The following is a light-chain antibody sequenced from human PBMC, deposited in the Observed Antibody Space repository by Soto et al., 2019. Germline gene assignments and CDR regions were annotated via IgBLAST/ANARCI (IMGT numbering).Light chain of an antibody. CDR2: GVS. CDR1: SSDVGGYNY. J-gene: IGLJ1*01. Sequence: QSALTQPRSVSGSPGQSVTISCTGTSSDVGGYNYVSWYQQHPGKAPKLMIYGVSKRPSGVPDRFSGSKSGNTASLTISGLQAKDEADYYCCSYAGSYTHVFGTGTKVTVL. CDR3: CSYAGSYTHV. V-gene: IGLV2-11*01.